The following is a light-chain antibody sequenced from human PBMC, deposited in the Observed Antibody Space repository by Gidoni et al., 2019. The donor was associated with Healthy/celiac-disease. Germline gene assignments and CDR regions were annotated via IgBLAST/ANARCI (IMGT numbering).Light chain of an antibody. CDR3: QKYNSAPRT. J-gene: IGKJ1*01. Sequence: DIQMTQSPSSLSASVGDRVTITCRASQGISNYLAWYQQKPGNVPKLLIYAASTLQSGVPSRFSCSGSGTYVTITISSLPPEDVATYYCQKYNSAPRTFGQGTQVEIK. V-gene: IGKV1-27*01. CDR2: AAS. CDR1: QGISNY.